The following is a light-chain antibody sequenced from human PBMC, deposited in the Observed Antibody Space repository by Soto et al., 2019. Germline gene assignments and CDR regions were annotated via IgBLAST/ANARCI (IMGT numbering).Light chain of an antibody. CDR3: MQALQTPCT. J-gene: IGKJ3*01. CDR1: QSLLHSNGYNY. V-gene: IGKV2-28*01. CDR2: LGS. Sequence: DIVMTQSPLSLPVTPGEPASISCRSSQSLLHSNGYNYLDWYRQKPGQSPQLLIYLGSNRASGVPDRFSGSGSGTDFTLKISRVEAEDVGVYYCMQALQTPCTFGPGTRVDIK.